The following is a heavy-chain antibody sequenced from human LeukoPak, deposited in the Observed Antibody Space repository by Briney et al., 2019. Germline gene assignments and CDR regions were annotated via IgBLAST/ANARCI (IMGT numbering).Heavy chain of an antibody. CDR3: ARTSGSYFYYYGMDV. V-gene: IGHV4-59*01. J-gene: IGHJ6*02. CDR2: IYYSGST. Sequence: SETLSLTCAVYGGSFSGYYWSWIRQPPGKGLEWIGYIYYSGSTNYNPSLKSRVTISVDTSKNQFSLKLSSVTAADTAVYYCARTSGSYFYYYGMDVWGQGTTVTVSS. D-gene: IGHD1-26*01. CDR1: GGSFSGYY.